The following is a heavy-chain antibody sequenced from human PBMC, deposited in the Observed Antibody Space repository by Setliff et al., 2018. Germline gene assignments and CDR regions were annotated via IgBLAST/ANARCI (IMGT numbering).Heavy chain of an antibody. CDR3: ASHPRVTIFGVVAFDY. CDR1: GGSVRNHY. Sequence: SETLSLTCTVSGGSVRNHYWSWIRQPPGKGLEWIGYVYHSGSTNYNPSLTSRVTMSVDTSKDQISLKLTSVTAADTAVYYCASHPRVTIFGVVAFDYWGQGILVTV. D-gene: IGHD3-3*01. J-gene: IGHJ4*02. CDR2: VYHSGST. V-gene: IGHV4-59*08.